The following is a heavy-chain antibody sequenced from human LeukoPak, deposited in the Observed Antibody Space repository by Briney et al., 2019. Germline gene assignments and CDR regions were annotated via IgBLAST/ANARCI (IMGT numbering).Heavy chain of an antibody. V-gene: IGHV4-30-4*08. CDR1: GGSISRGDYY. D-gene: IGHD3-22*01. CDR3: ARVYYDSSGLAQFDY. J-gene: IGHJ4*02. Sequence: SETLSPTRTVSGGSISRGDYYWSWIRQPPGKGLEWIGYISYSGSTYYNPSLKSRVTISVDTSKNQFSLKLSSVTAADTAVYFCARVYYDSSGLAQFDYWGQGTLVTVSS. CDR2: ISYSGST.